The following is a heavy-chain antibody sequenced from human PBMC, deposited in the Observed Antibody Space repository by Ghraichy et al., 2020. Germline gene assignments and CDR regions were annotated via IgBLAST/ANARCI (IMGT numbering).Heavy chain of an antibody. J-gene: IGHJ5*02. CDR2: IDHVGTT. CDR3: ARGGYNWQHPYFDP. V-gene: IGHV4-34*01. Sequence: SETLSLTCAVSGGSFRGYFWSWIRQPPGKGLEWNGEIDHVGTTNFNPSLGGRVAISLDTSRSQFSLRLNFLTAADTALYFCARGGYNWQHPYFDPWGQGTLVTVSS. D-gene: IGHD1-20*01. CDR1: GGSFRGYF.